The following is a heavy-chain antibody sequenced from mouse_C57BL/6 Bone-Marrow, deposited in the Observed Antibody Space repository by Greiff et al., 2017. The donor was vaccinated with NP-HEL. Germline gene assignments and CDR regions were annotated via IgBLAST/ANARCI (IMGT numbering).Heavy chain of an antibody. J-gene: IGHJ2*01. D-gene: IGHD2-5*01. V-gene: IGHV1-81*01. Sequence: QVQLQQSGAELARPGASVKLSCKASGYTFTSYGISWVKQRTGQGLEWIGEIYPRSGNTYYNEKFKGKATLTADKSSSTAYMELRSLTSEDSAVYFCARRSNYGTVYFDYWGQGTTLTVSS. CDR2: IYPRSGNT. CDR3: ARRSNYGTVYFDY. CDR1: GYTFTSYG.